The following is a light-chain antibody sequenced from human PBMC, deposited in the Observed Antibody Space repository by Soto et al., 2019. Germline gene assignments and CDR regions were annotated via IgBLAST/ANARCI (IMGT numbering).Light chain of an antibody. V-gene: IGLV1-40*01. CDR2: GNN. J-gene: IGLJ1*01. Sequence: QSVLTQPPSVSGAPGQRVTISCTGSSSNIGAGYDVHWYQQLPGTAPKVLIYGNNNRPSGVPDRFSGSESGTSASLAITGLQAEDEADYYCQSYDSSLSVYVFGTGTKLTVL. CDR1: SSNIGAGYD. CDR3: QSYDSSLSVYV.